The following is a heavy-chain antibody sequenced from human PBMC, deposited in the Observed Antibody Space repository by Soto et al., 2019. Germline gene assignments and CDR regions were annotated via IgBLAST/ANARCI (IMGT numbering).Heavy chain of an antibody. J-gene: IGHJ1*01. V-gene: IGHV3-21*06. CDR3: ARVSCSGGSCYPEYFQH. CDR2: ISSTTNYI. CDR1: GFTFTRYS. Sequence: PGGSLRLSCAASGFTFTRYSMNWVRQAPGKGLEWVSSISSTTNYIYYGDSMKGRFTISRDNAKNSLYLEMNSLRAEDTAVYYCARVSCSGGSCYPEYFQHWGQGTLVTVSS. D-gene: IGHD2-15*01.